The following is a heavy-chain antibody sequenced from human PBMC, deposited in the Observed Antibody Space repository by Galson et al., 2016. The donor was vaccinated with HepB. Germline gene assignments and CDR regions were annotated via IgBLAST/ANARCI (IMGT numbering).Heavy chain of an antibody. D-gene: IGHD3-10*01. CDR3: ARPRDNYGHAIDI. V-gene: IGHV3-21*01. CDR1: GFTFRNYH. CDR2: ISSGSAYK. Sequence: LRLSCAGSGFTFRNYHMNWVRQTPGKGLEWVSSISSGSAYKYYADSVKGRFSIFRDNAKNSLYLQMNSLRVVDSAVYYCARPRDNYGHAIDIWGQGTMVTVSS. J-gene: IGHJ3*02.